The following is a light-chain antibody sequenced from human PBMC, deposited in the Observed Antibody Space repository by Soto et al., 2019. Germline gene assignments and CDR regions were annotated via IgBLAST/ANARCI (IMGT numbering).Light chain of an antibody. CDR2: DVS. Sequence: QSALTQPASVSGSPGQSITISCTGTSSDVGGYNYVSWYQSHPGEAPKLIIYDVSNRPSGVSDRFSGSKSGNTASLTISGLQAEDEADYYRSSYTSSISYVFGTGTKVTVL. J-gene: IGLJ1*01. V-gene: IGLV2-14*03. CDR1: SSDVGGYNY. CDR3: SSYTSSISYV.